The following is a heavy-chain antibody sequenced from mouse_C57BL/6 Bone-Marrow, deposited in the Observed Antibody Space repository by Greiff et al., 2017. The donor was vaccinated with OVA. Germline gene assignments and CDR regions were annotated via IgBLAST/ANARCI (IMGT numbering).Heavy chain of an antibody. V-gene: IGHV5-12*01. J-gene: IGHJ4*01. CDR1: GFTFSDYY. D-gene: IGHD1-1*01. Sequence: LQQSGGGLVQPGGSLKLSCAASGFTFSDYYMYWVRQTPEKRLEWVAYISNGGGSTYYPDTVKGRFTISRDNAKNTLYLQMSRLKSEDTAMYYCARQDYGSSYDAMDYWGQGTSVTVSS. CDR2: ISNGGGST. CDR3: ARQDYGSSYDAMDY.